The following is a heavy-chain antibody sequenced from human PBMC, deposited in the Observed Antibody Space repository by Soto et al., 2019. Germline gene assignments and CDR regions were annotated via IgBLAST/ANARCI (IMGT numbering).Heavy chain of an antibody. CDR2: ISPSNGQT. CDR3: ARVIMTFGVANLGSYFDY. J-gene: IGHJ4*02. V-gene: IGHV1-18*01. CDR1: GYTFSNFG. D-gene: IGHD3-3*01. Sequence: QVQLVQSGTEVKKPGASVKVSCKASGYTFSNFGLSWVRQAPGQGREWMGWISPSNGQTIYAQNFHGRVTMTTDTSTATAHMELRSLISDDTAVYYCARVIMTFGVANLGSYFDYWGQGTRVTVSA.